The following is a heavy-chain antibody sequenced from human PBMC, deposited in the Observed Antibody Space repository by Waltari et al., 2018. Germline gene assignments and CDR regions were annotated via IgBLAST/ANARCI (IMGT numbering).Heavy chain of an antibody. Sequence: EVQLVESGGGLVKPGGSLRLSCAASGFTFSSYSMNWFRQAPGKGLEWVSSISSSSSYIYYADSVKGRFTISRDNAKNSLYLQMNSLRAEDTAVYYCATEGYCTNGVCYIDYWGQGTLVTVSS. CDR3: ATEGYCTNGVCYIDY. CDR1: GFTFSSYS. J-gene: IGHJ4*02. V-gene: IGHV3-21*01. CDR2: ISSSSSYI. D-gene: IGHD2-8*01.